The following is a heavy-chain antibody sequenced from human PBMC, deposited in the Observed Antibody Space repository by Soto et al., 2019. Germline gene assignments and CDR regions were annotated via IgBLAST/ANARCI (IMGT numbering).Heavy chain of an antibody. CDR3: ARDPREYYFDY. CDR2: ISSSSASI. J-gene: IGHJ4*02. V-gene: IGHV3-48*04. CDR1: GFSFGDYA. Sequence: GGSLRLSCAASGFSFGDYAMHWVRQAPGKGLEWVSYISSSSASIYYADSVKGRFTISRDNAKNSLYLQMNSLRAEDTAVYYCARDPREYYFDYWGQGTLVTVSS.